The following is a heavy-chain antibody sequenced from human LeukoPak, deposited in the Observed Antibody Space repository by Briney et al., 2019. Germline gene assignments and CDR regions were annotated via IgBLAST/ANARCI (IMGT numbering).Heavy chain of an antibody. V-gene: IGHV1-69*13. D-gene: IGHD4-11*01. CDR2: IMPIFGTA. CDR3: ASCDCYSNYLFWYFDY. CDR1: GGTFSSYA. Sequence: AASVKVSCKASGGTFSSYAISWVRQAPGQGLEWMGGIMPIFGTANYAQKFQGRVTITADESTSTAYMELSSLRSEDTAVYYCASCDCYSNYLFWYFDYWGQGTLVTVSS. J-gene: IGHJ4*02.